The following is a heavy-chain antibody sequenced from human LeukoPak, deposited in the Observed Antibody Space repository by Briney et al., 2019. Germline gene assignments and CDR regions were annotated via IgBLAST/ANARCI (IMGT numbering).Heavy chain of an antibody. CDR3: ARGDGYNFFDY. J-gene: IGHJ4*02. CDR1: GFTFSSYA. CDR2: ISGSGGST. Sequence: GGSLRLSCAASGFTFSSYAMSWVRQAPGKGLEWVSAISGSGGSTYYADSVKGRFTISRDNSKNTLSPQMNSLRAEDTAVYYCARGDGYNFFDYWGQGTLATVSS. V-gene: IGHV3-23*01. D-gene: IGHD5-24*01.